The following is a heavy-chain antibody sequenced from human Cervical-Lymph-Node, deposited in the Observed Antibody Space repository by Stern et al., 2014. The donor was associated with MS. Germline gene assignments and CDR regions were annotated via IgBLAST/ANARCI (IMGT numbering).Heavy chain of an antibody. J-gene: IGHJ6*02. V-gene: IGHV4-61*02. CDR1: GGSISSGSYY. CDR3: ARDCRLGYFDNYGMDV. CDR2: IYTSGST. D-gene: IGHD3-9*01. Sequence: QVQLQESGPGLVKPSQTLSLTCTVSGGSISSGSYYWSWIRQPAGKGLEWIGRIYTSGSTNYNPSLKSRVTISVDTSQNQFSLKLSSVTAADTAVYYCARDCRLGYFDNYGMDVWGQGTTVTVSS.